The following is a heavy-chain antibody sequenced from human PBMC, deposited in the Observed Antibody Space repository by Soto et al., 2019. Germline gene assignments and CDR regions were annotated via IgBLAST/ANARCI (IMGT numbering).Heavy chain of an antibody. CDR3: AKDYGLGGGSCFPY. Sequence: EVQLLESGGGLVQPGGSLRLSCAASGFTFSRFAMSWVRQAPGKGLEWISAISGSGDNTYYADSVKGRFAISRDNSGNTLYLQMNSLTADDTALYYCAKDYGLGGGSCFPYWGQGTLVTVSA. V-gene: IGHV3-23*01. CDR1: GFTFSRFA. D-gene: IGHD2-15*01. CDR2: ISGSGDNT. J-gene: IGHJ4*02.